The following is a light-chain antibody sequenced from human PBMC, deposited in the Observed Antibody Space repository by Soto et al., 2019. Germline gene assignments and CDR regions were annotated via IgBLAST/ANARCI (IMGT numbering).Light chain of an antibody. J-gene: IGKJ2*01. CDR3: QQYNNWPPEYT. CDR1: QSVSTR. CDR2: GAS. V-gene: IGKV3D-15*01. Sequence: EIVMTQSPATLSVSPGERATLSCRASQSVSTRLAWYQQKPGQAPRLLIYGASTRATGIPARFSGSGSGTEFTLTISSLPSEDFAVYHCQQYNNWPPEYTFGQGTKLEIK.